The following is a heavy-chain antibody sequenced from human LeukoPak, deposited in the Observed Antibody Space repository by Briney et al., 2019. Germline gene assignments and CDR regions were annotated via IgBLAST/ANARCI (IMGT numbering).Heavy chain of an antibody. Sequence: VASVKVSCKASGYTFTSYGISWVRQAPGQGLEWMGWISAYNGNTNYAQKIQGRVTMTTDTSTSTAYMELRSLRSDDTAVYYCARDYPQYDILTGVQGGDYWGQGTLVTVSS. D-gene: IGHD3-9*01. CDR1: GYTFTSYG. J-gene: IGHJ4*02. V-gene: IGHV1-18*01. CDR3: ARDYPQYDILTGVQGGDY. CDR2: ISAYNGNT.